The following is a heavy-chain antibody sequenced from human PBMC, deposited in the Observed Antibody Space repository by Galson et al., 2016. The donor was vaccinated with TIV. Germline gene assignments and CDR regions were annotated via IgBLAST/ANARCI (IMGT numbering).Heavy chain of an antibody. J-gene: IGHJ3*02. CDR1: GFPATTGGVS. V-gene: IGHV2-5*05. CDR3: AHSHFSGSYFGCHFDI. D-gene: IGHD1-26*01. CDR2: ISWDDEK. Sequence: PALVKPTQTLTLTCTFSGFPATTGGVSVGWIRQPPRGALEWLATISWDDEKRFDTSLQARLTATRGRVENQVLLTMTNMAPVDTATYFCAHSHFSGSYFGCHFDIWGLGTTVTVSS.